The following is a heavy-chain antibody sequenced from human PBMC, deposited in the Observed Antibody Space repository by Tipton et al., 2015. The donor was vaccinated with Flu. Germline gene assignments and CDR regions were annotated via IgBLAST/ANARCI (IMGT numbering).Heavy chain of an antibody. CDR3: ARDPSLGMPDYFDY. J-gene: IGHJ4*02. D-gene: IGHD2-2*01. V-gene: IGHV4-38-2*02. CDR2: IHYSGSP. Sequence: TLSLTCTVSGDSMRRDYFWGWIRQAPGKGLEWIGNIHYSGSPHYNPSLKSRVTISADTSKKQFSLQLRSVTAADTAVYYCARDPSLGMPDYFDYWGQGTLVTASS. CDR1: GDSMRRDYF.